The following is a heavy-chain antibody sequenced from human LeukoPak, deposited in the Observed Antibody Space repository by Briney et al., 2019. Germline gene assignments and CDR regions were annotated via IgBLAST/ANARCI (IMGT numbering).Heavy chain of an antibody. CDR3: ARPTTVTTHYFQH. J-gene: IGHJ1*01. D-gene: IGHD4-17*01. CDR2: INHSGST. V-gene: IGHV4-34*01. Sequence: SETLSLTCAVYGGSLSGYYWSWIRQPPGKGLEWIGEINHSGSTNYNPSLKSRVTISVDTSKNQFSLKLNSVTAADTAVYYCARPTTVTTHYFQHWGQGALVTVSS. CDR1: GGSLSGYY.